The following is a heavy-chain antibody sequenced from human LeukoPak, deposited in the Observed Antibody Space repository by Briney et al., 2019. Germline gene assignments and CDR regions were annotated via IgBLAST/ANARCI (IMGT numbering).Heavy chain of an antibody. V-gene: IGHV3-7*01. Sequence: GGSLRLSCAASGFTFSSYWMSWVRQAPGKGLEWVANIKQDGSEKYYVDSVKGRFTISRDNAKNSLYLQMNSLRAEDTAVYYCARDSSSWSRGWYYYYYMDVWGKGTTVTISS. CDR2: IKQDGSEK. CDR1: GFTFSSYW. J-gene: IGHJ6*03. CDR3: ARDSSSWSRGWYYYYYMDV. D-gene: IGHD6-13*01.